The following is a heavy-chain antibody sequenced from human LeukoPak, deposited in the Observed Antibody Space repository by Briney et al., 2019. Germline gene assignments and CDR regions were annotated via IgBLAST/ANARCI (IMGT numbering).Heavy chain of an antibody. Sequence: GGSLRLSCAASGFTFSSYEMNWVRQAPGKGLEWVSYISSSGSTIYYADSVKGRFTISRDNAENSLYVQMNSLRAEDTAVYYCARGVPGYCSGTSCYKDYYYMDVWGNGTTVTVSS. CDR3: ARGVPGYCSGTSCYKDYYYMDV. CDR1: GFTFSSYE. V-gene: IGHV3-48*03. J-gene: IGHJ6*03. CDR2: ISSSGSTI. D-gene: IGHD2-2*02.